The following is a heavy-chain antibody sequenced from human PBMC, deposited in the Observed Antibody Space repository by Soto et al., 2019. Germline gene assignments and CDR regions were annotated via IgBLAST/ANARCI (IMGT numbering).Heavy chain of an antibody. CDR1: GGSVSSGSYY. V-gene: IGHV4-61*01. D-gene: IGHD3-9*01. CDR3: ARGNRVYDILTGYFLDY. J-gene: IGHJ4*02. CDR2: IYYSGST. Sequence: PSETLSLTCTVSGGSVSSGSYYGSWIRQPPGKGLEWIGYIYYSGSTNYNPSLKSRVTISVDTSKNQFSLKLSSVTAADTAVYYCARGNRVYDILTGYFLDYWGQGTLVTVSS.